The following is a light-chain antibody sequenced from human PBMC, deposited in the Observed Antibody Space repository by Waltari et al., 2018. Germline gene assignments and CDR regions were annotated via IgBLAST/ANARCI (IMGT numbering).Light chain of an antibody. CDR1: QSVSSY. Sequence: EIVLTQSPATLSLSPGERATLPCRASQSVSSYLAWYQQKPGQAPRLLIYDASNRATGIPARFSGSGSGTDFTLTISSLEPEDFAVYYCQQRSTGVTFGPGTKVDIK. V-gene: IGKV3-11*01. CDR2: DAS. J-gene: IGKJ3*01. CDR3: QQRSTGVT.